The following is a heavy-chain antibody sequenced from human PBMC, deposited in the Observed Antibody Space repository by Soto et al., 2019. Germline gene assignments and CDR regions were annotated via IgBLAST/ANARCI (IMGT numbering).Heavy chain of an antibody. CDR2: ISAYNGNT. D-gene: IGHD3-10*01. Sequence: ASVKLSCKASGYTFTSYGISWVRQAPGQGLEWMGWISAYNGNTNYAQKLQGRVTMTTDTSTSTAYMELRSLRSDDTAVYYCARPTYYYGSGSPYRRANWFDPWGQGTLVTVSS. V-gene: IGHV1-18*01. CDR1: GYTFTSYG. J-gene: IGHJ5*02. CDR3: ARPTYYYGSGSPYRRANWFDP.